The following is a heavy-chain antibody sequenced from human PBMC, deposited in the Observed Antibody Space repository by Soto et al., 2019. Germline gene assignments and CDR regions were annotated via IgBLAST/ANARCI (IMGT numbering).Heavy chain of an antibody. V-gene: IGHV3-73*01. CDR1: GFTFSGSA. D-gene: IGHD3-9*01. CDR2: IRSKANSYAT. CDR3: TRHLETYYDILTGVSEEYYYYYYMDV. J-gene: IGHJ6*03. Sequence: GGSLRLSCAASGFTFSGSAMHWVRQASGKGLEWVGRIRSKANSYATAYAASGKGRFTISRDDSKNTAYLQMNSLKTEDTAVYYCTRHLETYYDILTGVSEEYYYYYYMDVWGKGTTVTVSS.